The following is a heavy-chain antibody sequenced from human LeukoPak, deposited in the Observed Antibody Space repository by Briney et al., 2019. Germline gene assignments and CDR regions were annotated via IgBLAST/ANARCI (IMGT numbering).Heavy chain of an antibody. Sequence: GGSLRLSCAASEFAFSTYNMNWVRQAPGKGLEWVSYISTGSSTTYYADSVKGRFTISRDNSKNTLYLQMDSLRAEDTAVYYCARDRAWNYFDYWGQGTLVTVSS. CDR2: ISTGSSTT. J-gene: IGHJ4*02. D-gene: IGHD3-3*01. V-gene: IGHV3-48*01. CDR3: ARDRAWNYFDY. CDR1: EFAFSTYN.